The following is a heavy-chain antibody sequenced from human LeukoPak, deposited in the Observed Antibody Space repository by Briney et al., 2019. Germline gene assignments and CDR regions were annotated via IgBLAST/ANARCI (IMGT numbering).Heavy chain of an antibody. CDR3: ARLTKFLTTYSPTP. D-gene: IGHD3-9*01. CDR1: GGSITVYY. J-gene: IGHJ5*02. V-gene: IGHV4-59*08. Sequence: PSETLSLTCTFSGGSITVYYWRWIRQPPAKGLELVGYICSNGSTNYNPSLKSRVNISLDTSKSQFSLKLISVTASDTAVYYCARLTKFLTTYSPTPSGQGALVTVSS. CDR2: ICSNGST.